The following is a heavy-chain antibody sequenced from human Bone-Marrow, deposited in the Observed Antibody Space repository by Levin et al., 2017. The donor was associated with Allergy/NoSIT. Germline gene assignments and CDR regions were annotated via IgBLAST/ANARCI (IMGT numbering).Heavy chain of an antibody. V-gene: IGHV3-21*01. Sequence: PGGSLRLSCAASGFTFSSYSMNWVRQAPGKGLDWVSSITSSGTYIYYADSVKGRFTISRDNAKNSLFLQMNSLTAADTAVYYCARGLEYSGLPWGQGTLVTVSS. CDR3: ARGLEYSGLP. D-gene: IGHD5-12*01. CDR2: ITSSGTYI. CDR1: GFTFSSYS. J-gene: IGHJ5*02.